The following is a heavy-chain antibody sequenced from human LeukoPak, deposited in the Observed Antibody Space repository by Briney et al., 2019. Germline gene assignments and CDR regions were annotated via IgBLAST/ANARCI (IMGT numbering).Heavy chain of an antibody. Sequence: ASVKVSCKAPGYTFTNYVVHWVRQAPGRRPEWMGWINSGNGDTQYSQNFQGRVTITRDTSASTAYMELSSLTSEDTALYYCARDDCGDTCYPGGYWGQGTLVTVSS. CDR3: ARDDCGDTCYPGGY. CDR2: INSGNGDT. J-gene: IGHJ4*02. D-gene: IGHD2-21*01. CDR1: GYTFTNYV. V-gene: IGHV1-3*01.